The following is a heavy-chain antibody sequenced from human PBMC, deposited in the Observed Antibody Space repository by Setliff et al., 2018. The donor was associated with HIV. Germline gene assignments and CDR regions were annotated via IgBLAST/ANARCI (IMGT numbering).Heavy chain of an antibody. CDR1: VGSFSGHY. D-gene: IGHD4-17*01. V-gene: IGHV4-34*01. CDR3: ARDRYGDYAYFDY. CDR2: TNPSGST. Sequence: SETLSLTCAVYVGSFSGHYWIWIRQPPGKGLEWIGETNPSGSTKYNPSLKSRVTISVDTSKNQFSLKLNSVTAADTAVYYCARDRYGDYAYFDYWGQGTLVTVSS. J-gene: IGHJ4*02.